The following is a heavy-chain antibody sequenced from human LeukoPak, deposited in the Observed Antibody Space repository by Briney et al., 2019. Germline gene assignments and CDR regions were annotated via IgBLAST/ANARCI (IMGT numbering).Heavy chain of an antibody. CDR1: GFSLSTSGVG. J-gene: IGHJ4*02. Sequence: SGPTLVKPKQTLTLTCTFSGFSLSTSGVGVGWIRQPPGKALEWLALIYWDDDKRYSPSLKSRLTITKDTSKNQVVLTMTNMDPVDTAAYYCAHKLVSPRSGYSFDYWGQGTLVTVSS. CDR2: IYWDDDK. D-gene: IGHD3-22*01. CDR3: AHKLVSPRSGYSFDY. V-gene: IGHV2-5*02.